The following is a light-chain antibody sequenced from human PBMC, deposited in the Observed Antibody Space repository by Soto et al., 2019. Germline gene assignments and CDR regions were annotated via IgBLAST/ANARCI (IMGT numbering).Light chain of an antibody. CDR3: QQYYSYHALT. Sequence: AIQMTQSPSSLSASVGDSVTITCRVSQDIRSNLDWYQQKPGKAPKLLIYDVSSLESGVPSRFSGSGSGTDFTLTISCLKSEDFANYYCQQYYSYHALTFGGGTKVDIK. J-gene: IGKJ4*01. V-gene: IGKV1-13*02. CDR1: QDIRSN. CDR2: DVS.